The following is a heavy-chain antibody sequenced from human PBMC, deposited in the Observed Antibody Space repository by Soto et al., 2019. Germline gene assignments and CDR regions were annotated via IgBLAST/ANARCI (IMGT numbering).Heavy chain of an antibody. V-gene: IGHV4-61*03. J-gene: IGHJ4*02. Sequence: QILLQESGPGLVKPSETLSLICAVSGASVNSPPYSWTWVRQPPGKGLEWIGYVHNSGSTKYDPSFQSRVSISLGTSKNHFSLRLTSVTAADAAVYYCLAADYGGIVDSLGQGTLVSVSS. D-gene: IGHD4-17*01. CDR1: GASVNSPPYS. CDR2: VHNSGST. CDR3: LAADYGGIVDS.